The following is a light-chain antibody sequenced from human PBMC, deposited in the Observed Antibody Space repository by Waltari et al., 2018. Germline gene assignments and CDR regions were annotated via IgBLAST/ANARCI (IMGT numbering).Light chain of an antibody. CDR3: CSYAGNYIWV. V-gene: IGLV2-23*02. CDR2: DVS. Sequence: QSALTQPASVSGSPGQSVTIPCTGASSDSGRYDLVSRYQQHPGNAPKLIICDVSKRPSGVSDRFSGSKSGDTASLTISGLQFEDEADYYCCSYAGNYIWVFGGGTRLTVL. J-gene: IGLJ3*02. CDR1: SSDSGRYDL.